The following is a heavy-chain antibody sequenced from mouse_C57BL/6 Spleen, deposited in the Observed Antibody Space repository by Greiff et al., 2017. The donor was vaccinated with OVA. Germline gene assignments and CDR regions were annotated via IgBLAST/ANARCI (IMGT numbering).Heavy chain of an antibody. CDR2: ISNGGGST. J-gene: IGHJ4*01. Sequence: EVMLVESGGGLVQPGGSLKLSCAASGFTFSDYYMYWVRQTPEKRLEWVAYISNGGGSTYYPDTVKGRFTISRDNAKNTLYLQMSRLKSEDTAMYYCARHETGIAMDYWGQGTSVTVSS. CDR3: ARHETGIAMDY. CDR1: GFTFSDYY. D-gene: IGHD4-1*01. V-gene: IGHV5-12*01.